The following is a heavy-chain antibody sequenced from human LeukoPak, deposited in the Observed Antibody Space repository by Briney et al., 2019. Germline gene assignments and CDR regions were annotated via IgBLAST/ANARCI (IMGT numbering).Heavy chain of an antibody. CDR3: ARDPYSGTYGDTYYYYMDV. CDR2: ITNDGGTT. V-gene: IGHV3-74*01. J-gene: IGHJ6*03. CDR1: GFTFSSNW. D-gene: IGHD1-26*01. Sequence: GGSLRLSCAASGFTFSSNWTHWVRQAPGKGLVWISHITNDGGTTTYADSVKGRFTISRDNSKNTLYVQMNSLRAEDTAVYYCARDPYSGTYGDTYYYYMDVWGKGTTVTISS.